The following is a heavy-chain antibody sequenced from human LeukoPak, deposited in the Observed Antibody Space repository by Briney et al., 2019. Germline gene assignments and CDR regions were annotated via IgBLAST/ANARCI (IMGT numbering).Heavy chain of an antibody. CDR1: GFTFSSYS. J-gene: IGHJ3*02. CDR3: ARDSPRYCSSTSCHGDAFDI. V-gene: IGHV3-21*01. CDR2: ISSSSTYI. Sequence: GGSLRLSCAASGFTFSSYSMNWVRQTPGKGLEWVSSISSSSTYIYCADSLKGRFTISRDNAKNSLYLQMNSLRAEDTAVYYCARDSPRYCSSTSCHGDAFDIWGQGTMVTVSS. D-gene: IGHD2-2*01.